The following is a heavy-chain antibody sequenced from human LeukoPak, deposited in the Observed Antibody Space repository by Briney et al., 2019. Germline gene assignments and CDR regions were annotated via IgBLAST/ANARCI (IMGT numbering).Heavy chain of an antibody. CDR2: ISYDGSIK. J-gene: IGHJ4*02. Sequence: PGGSLRLSCAASGFTFSNYAMHWIRQAPGKGLEWVAVISYDGSIKYYADSLKGRFTISRDNSKNTLYLQMNSLRAEDTAVYYCARVIAARHFDYWGQGTLVTVSS. CDR3: ARVIAARHFDY. D-gene: IGHD6-6*01. V-gene: IGHV3-30-3*01. CDR1: GFTFSNYA.